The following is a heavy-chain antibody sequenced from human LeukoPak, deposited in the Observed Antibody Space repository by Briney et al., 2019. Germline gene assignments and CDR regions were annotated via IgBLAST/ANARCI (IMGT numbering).Heavy chain of an antibody. CDR1: GFTFSSYS. D-gene: IGHD5-18*01. Sequence: PGGSLRLYCAASGFTFSSYSMNWVRQAPGKGLEWVSSISSSSSYIYYADSVKGRFTISRDNAKNSLYLQMNSLRAEDTAVYYCARVRGYSYGPLDYWGQGTLVTVSS. J-gene: IGHJ4*02. V-gene: IGHV3-21*01. CDR2: ISSSSSYI. CDR3: ARVRGYSYGPLDY.